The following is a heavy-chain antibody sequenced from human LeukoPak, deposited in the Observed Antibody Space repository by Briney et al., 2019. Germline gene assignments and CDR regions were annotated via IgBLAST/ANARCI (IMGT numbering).Heavy chain of an antibody. CDR3: ARDGLGIDY. Sequence: PGGSLRLSCAASGFTVSSYYMSWVRQAPGKGLEWVSSISSGSGYIHYADSVKGRFTISRDNAKKSLYLQMNSLRAEDTAVYYCARDGLGIDYWGQGTLVTVSS. CDR1: GFTVSSYY. V-gene: IGHV3-21*01. D-gene: IGHD3-10*01. J-gene: IGHJ4*02. CDR2: ISSGSGYI.